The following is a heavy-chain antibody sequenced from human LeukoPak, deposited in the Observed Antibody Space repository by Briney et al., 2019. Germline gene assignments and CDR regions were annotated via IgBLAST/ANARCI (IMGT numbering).Heavy chain of an antibody. V-gene: IGHV3-21*01. Sequence: GGSLRLSCAASGFTFSSYSMKWVRQAPGKGLEWVSFIGSSISYISYADSVKGRFTISRDNAKNSLYLQMNSLRAEDTAVYYCARIFGGNSFPNYYSDYWGQGTLVTVSS. J-gene: IGHJ4*02. CDR3: ARIFGGNSFPNYYSDY. CDR1: GFTFSSYS. CDR2: IGSSISYI. D-gene: IGHD4-23*01.